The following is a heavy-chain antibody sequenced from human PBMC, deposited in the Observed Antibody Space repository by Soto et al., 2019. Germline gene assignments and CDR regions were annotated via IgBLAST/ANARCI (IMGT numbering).Heavy chain of an antibody. J-gene: IGHJ6*02. CDR3: VRVGIQLWFYYYYGMDV. CDR1: GYTFTSYG. D-gene: IGHD5-18*01. V-gene: IGHV1-18*01. CDR2: ISAYNGNT. Sequence: QVQLVQSGAEVKKPGASVKVSCKASGYTFTSYGISWVRQAPGQGLEWMGWISAYNGNTNYAQKLQGRVTMTTDTSTSTAYMELRSLRSDDTAVYYCVRVGIQLWFYYYYGMDVWGQGTTVTVSS.